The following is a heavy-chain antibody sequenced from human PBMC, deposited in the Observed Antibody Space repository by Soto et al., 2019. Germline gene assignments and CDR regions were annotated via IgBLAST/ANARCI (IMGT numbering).Heavy chain of an antibody. V-gene: IGHV3-13*01. Sequence: GGSLRLSCAASGFTFSSYDMHWVRQATGKGLEWVSAIGTAGDTYYPGSVKGRFTISRENAKNSLYFQMNSLRAEDTAVYYCARARTPFYYDSGGYNPVFDFRGQGTLVTVSS. CDR1: GFTFSSYD. CDR2: IGTAGDT. D-gene: IGHD3-22*01. J-gene: IGHJ4*02. CDR3: ARARTPFYYDSGGYNPVFDF.